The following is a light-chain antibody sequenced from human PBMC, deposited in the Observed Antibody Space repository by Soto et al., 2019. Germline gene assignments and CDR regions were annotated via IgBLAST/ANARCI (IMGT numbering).Light chain of an antibody. V-gene: IGKV1-9*01. CDR3: QQLNSYPYT. CDR1: QGTNNY. J-gene: IGKJ2*01. Sequence: DIQLTQSPSFLSASVGDRVTITCRASQGTNNYLAWYQQQPGKAPKVLIYAASTLQSVVSSRISSSGSGTEFPLTISSLQPDDFATYYCQQLNSYPYTFGQGTKLENK. CDR2: AAS.